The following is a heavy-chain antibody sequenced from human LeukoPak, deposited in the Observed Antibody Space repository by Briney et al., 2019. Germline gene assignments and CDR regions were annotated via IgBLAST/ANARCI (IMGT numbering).Heavy chain of an antibody. CDR1: GGSISSYY. D-gene: IGHD3-10*01. J-gene: IGHJ4*02. CDR2: IYYSGST. CDR3: ARSSDYYGSDQLDY. Sequence: SETLSLTCTVSGGSISSYYWSWIRQPPGKGLEWIGYIYYSGSTNYNPSLKSRVTISVDTSKNQFSLKLSSVTAADTAVYYCARSSDYYGSDQLDYWGQGTLVTVSS. V-gene: IGHV4-59*08.